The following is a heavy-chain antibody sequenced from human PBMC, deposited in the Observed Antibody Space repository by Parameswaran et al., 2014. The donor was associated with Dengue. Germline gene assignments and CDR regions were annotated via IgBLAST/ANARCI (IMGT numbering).Heavy chain of an antibody. Sequence: VRQAPGQGLEWMGWINPNSGGTNYAQKFQGWVTMTRDTSISTAYMELSRLRSDDTAVYYCARGGGLARGEYYYYYGMDVWGQGTTVTVSS. CDR3: ARGGGLARGEYYYYYGMDV. J-gene: IGHJ6*02. CDR2: INPNSGGT. D-gene: IGHD3-10*01. V-gene: IGHV1-2*04.